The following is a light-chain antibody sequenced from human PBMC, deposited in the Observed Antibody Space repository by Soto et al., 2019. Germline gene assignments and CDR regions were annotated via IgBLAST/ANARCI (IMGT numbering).Light chain of an antibody. V-gene: IGLV1-40*01. CDR1: RSNIGAGHG. Sequence: QAVVTQPPSVSGAPGQRVAISCRGSRSNIGAGHGVHWYQQLPGTAPKLLIYDNNNRPSGVPDRFSGSKSGPSASLAITGLQAEDEADYYCQSHDSSLSGSVFGGGTKLTVL. CDR3: QSHDSSLSGSV. J-gene: IGLJ3*02. CDR2: DNN.